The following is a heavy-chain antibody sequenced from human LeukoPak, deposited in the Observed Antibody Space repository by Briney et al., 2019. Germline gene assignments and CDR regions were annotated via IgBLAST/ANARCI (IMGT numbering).Heavy chain of an antibody. CDR3: ARGLDMYYDFWSGYCREQARAFDI. D-gene: IGHD3-3*01. J-gene: IGHJ3*02. Sequence: ASVKVSCKASGYTFTSYDINWVRQATGQGLEWMGWMNPNSGNTGYAQKFQGRVTMTRNTSISTAYMELSSLRSEDTAVYYCARGLDMYYDFWSGYCREQARAFDIWGQGTMVTVSS. CDR1: GYTFTSYD. CDR2: MNPNSGNT. V-gene: IGHV1-8*01.